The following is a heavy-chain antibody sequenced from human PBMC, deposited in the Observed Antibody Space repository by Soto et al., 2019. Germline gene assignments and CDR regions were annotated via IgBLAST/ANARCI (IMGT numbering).Heavy chain of an antibody. CDR2: INHSGST. Sequence: PSETLSLTCAVYGGSFSGYYWSWIRQPPGKGLEWIGEINHSGSTNYNPSLKSRVTISVDTSKNQFSLKLSSVTAADTAVYYCARVRGYFLVQDYWGQGTLVTVSS. J-gene: IGHJ4*02. CDR1: GGSFSGYY. D-gene: IGHD1-1*01. V-gene: IGHV4-34*01. CDR3: ARVRGYFLVQDY.